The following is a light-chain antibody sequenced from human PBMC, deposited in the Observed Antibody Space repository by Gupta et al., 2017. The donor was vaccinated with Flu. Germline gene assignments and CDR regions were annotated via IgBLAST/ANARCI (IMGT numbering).Light chain of an antibody. CDR3: QHRSNGPVRFT. J-gene: IGKJ3*01. Sequence: IVLTQSPATLSLSPGERATLSCRASQSVSLDLAWYQQKPGQAPRLLIYDASTSGSGTDYTLTISSLEPEDFAAYYCQHRSNGPVRFTFGPGTTVEVK. CDR2: DAS. CDR1: QSVSLD. V-gene: IGKV3-11*01.